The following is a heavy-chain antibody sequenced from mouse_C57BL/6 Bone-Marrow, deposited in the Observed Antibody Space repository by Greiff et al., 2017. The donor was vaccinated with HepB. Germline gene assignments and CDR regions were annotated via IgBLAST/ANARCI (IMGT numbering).Heavy chain of an antibody. Sequence: VQLQQPGAELVKPGASVKLSCKASGYTFTSYWMHWVKQRPGRGLEWIGRIDPNSGGTKYNEKFKSKATLTVDKPSSTAYMQLSSLTSEDSAVYYCARSLFFYYGSSLYAMDYWGQGTSVTVSS. CDR2: IDPNSGGT. D-gene: IGHD1-1*01. J-gene: IGHJ4*01. V-gene: IGHV1-72*01. CDR1: GYTFTSYW. CDR3: ARSLFFYYGSSLYAMDY.